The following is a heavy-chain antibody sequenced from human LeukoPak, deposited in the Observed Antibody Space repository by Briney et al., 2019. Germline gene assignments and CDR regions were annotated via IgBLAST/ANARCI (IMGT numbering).Heavy chain of an antibody. CDR3: ARQRSYYDSSGYYYAFDI. J-gene: IGHJ3*02. CDR2: IYPGDSDT. CDR1: GYSFTSYW. Sequence: GESLKISCKGSGYSFTSYWIGWVRQMPGKGLEWMGIIYPGDSDTRYSPSFQGQVTISADKSISTAYLQWSSLKASDTAMYYCARQRSYYDSSGYYYAFDIWGQGTMVTVPS. D-gene: IGHD3-22*01. V-gene: IGHV5-51*01.